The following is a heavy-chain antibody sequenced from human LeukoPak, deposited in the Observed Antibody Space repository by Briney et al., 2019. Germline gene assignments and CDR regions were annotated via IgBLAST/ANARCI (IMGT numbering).Heavy chain of an antibody. CDR2: IYYSGST. CDR3: ASMLRMAPAHYYYYYGMDV. V-gene: IGHV4-30-4*01. Sequence: SQTLSLTCTVSGGSISSGDYYWSWIRQPPGKGLEWIVYIYYSGSTYYNPSLKSRVTISVDTSKNQFSLKLSSVTAADTAVYYCASMLRMAPAHYYYYYGMDVWGQGTTVTVSS. J-gene: IGHJ6*02. CDR1: GGSISSGDYY. D-gene: IGHD5-24*01.